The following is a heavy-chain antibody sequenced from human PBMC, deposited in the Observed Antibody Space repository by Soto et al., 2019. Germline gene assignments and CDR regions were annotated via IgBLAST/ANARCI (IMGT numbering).Heavy chain of an antibody. CDR3: AKETGYCSGGSCYNGIDL. CDR2: ISWNSGSI. J-gene: IGHJ2*01. Sequence: EVQLVESGGGLVQPGRSLRLSCAASGFTFDDYAMHWVRQAPGKGLEWVSGISWNSGSIGYADSVKGRFTISRDNAKNSLYLQMNGLRAEDTALYYCAKETGYCSGGSCYNGIDLWGRGTLVTVSS. V-gene: IGHV3-9*01. D-gene: IGHD2-15*01. CDR1: GFTFDDYA.